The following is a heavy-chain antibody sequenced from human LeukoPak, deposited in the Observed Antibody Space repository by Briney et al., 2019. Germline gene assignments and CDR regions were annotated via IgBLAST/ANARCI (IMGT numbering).Heavy chain of an antibody. D-gene: IGHD2-2*01. CDR1: GYTFTGYY. Sequence: ASVKVSCKASGYTFTGYYMHWVRQAPGQGLEWMGWINPNSGGTNYAQKFQGRVTMTRDTSISTAYMELSRLRSDDTAVYYCARDSTYCSSTSCYYYYYGVDVWGQGTTVTVSS. CDR2: INPNSGGT. J-gene: IGHJ6*02. V-gene: IGHV1-2*02. CDR3: ARDSTYCSSTSCYYYYYGVDV.